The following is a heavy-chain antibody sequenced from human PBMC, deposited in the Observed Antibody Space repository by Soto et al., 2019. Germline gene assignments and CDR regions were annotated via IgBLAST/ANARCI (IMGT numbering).Heavy chain of an antibody. Sequence: VKVSCKASGGTFSSYAISWVRQAPGQGLEWMGGIIPIFGTANYAQKFQGRVTITADESTSTAYMELSSLRSEDTAVYYCAIGDIVVVTAAIDQGDYYGMDVWGQRTTVPAS. V-gene: IGHV1-69*13. D-gene: IGHD2-2*02. J-gene: IGHJ6*02. CDR1: GGTFSSYA. CDR2: IIPIFGTA. CDR3: AIGDIVVVTAAIDQGDYYGMDV.